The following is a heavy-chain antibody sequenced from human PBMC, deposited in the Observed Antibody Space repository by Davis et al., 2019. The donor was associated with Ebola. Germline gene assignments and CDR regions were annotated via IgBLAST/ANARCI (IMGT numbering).Heavy chain of an antibody. V-gene: IGHV4-59*01. CDR1: GDSISRDY. J-gene: IGHJ4*02. Sequence: PSETLSLTCSVSGDSISRDYWRWIRQPPGEGLEWIGYIYYSERTNYNPSLMSRVTISADTSKNQFSLKLKSVTTADTAVYYCARAVDTKFHYWGPGILVTVSS. D-gene: IGHD5-18*01. CDR2: IYYSERT. CDR3: ARAVDTKFHY.